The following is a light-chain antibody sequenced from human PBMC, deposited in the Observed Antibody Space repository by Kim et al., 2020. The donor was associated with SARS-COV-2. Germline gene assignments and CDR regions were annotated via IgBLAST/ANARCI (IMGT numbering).Light chain of an antibody. J-gene: IGLJ1*01. Sequence: QSALTQPPSASGSPGQPVTISCTGTSSDIGDYNYVSWYQHHPGRAPKVIIYEVNRRPSGVPDRFSGSKSANTASLTVSGLQPDDEADYYCSSYAGGDTFVFGTGTKVTVL. CDR3: SSYAGGDTFV. V-gene: IGLV2-8*01. CDR1: SSDIGDYNY. CDR2: EVN.